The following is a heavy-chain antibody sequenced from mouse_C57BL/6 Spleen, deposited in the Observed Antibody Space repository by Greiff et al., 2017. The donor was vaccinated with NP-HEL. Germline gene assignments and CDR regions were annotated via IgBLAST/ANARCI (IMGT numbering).Heavy chain of an antibody. D-gene: IGHD2-4*01. CDR3: TIGGYDYPVYAMDY. Sequence: QVQLQQSGAELVRPGTSVTLSCKASGYTFTSYEMHWVKQTPVHGLEWIGAIDPAAGYTAYNQKFKGKAILTADKSSSTAYMELRSLTSEDSAVYYCTIGGYDYPVYAMDYWGQGTSVTVSS. CDR2: IDPAAGYT. CDR1: GYTFTSYE. V-gene: IGHV1-15*01. J-gene: IGHJ4*01.